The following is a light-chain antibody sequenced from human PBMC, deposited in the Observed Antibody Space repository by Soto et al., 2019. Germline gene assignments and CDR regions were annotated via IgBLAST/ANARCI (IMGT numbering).Light chain of an antibody. J-gene: IGKJ3*01. CDR2: AAS. CDR1: QSISSY. V-gene: IGKV1-39*01. CDR3: QQNYSTRFT. Sequence: DIQMTQSPSSLSASVGDRVTITCRASQSISSYLNWYQQKPGKAPKLLIYAASSLQSGVPSRFSGSGSGTDFTLTISSLQPEDFATYYCQQNYSTRFTFGPGTKVDIK.